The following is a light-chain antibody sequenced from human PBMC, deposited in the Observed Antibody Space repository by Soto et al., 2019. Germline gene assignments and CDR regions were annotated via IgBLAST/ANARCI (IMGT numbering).Light chain of an antibody. Sequence: DIQMTPSPSTLSASVVDRVTITCRASQSISSWLAWYQQKPGKAPKLLIYAASSLQSGVPSRFSGSGSGTDFTLTISSLQPEDFATYYCQQSYSTPLWTFGQGTKVDIK. J-gene: IGKJ1*01. CDR3: QQSYSTPLWT. CDR2: AAS. V-gene: IGKV1-39*01. CDR1: QSISSW.